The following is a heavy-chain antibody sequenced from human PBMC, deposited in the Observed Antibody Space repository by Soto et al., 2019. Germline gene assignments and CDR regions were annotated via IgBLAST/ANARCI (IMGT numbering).Heavy chain of an antibody. CDR1: GYTLTELS. CDR2: FDPEDGET. CDR3: ATEYYDSSGYPDAFDI. V-gene: IGHV1-24*01. D-gene: IGHD3-22*01. Sequence: QVQLVQSGAEVKKPGASVKVSCKVSGYTLTELSMHWVRQAPGKGLEWMGGFDPEDGETIYAQKFQGRVTMTEDTSTHTAYMELSSPRSEDTAVYYCATEYYDSSGYPDAFDIWGQGTMVTVSS. J-gene: IGHJ3*02.